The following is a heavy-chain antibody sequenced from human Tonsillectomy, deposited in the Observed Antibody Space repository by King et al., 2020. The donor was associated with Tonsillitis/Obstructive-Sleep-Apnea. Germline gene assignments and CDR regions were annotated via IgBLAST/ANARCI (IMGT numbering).Heavy chain of an antibody. CDR2: ISGSGGST. CDR1: GFTFSSYA. D-gene: IGHD6-19*01. V-gene: IGHV3-23*04. J-gene: IGHJ5*02. Sequence: VQLVESGGGLVQPGGSLRLSCAASGFTFSSYATSWVRQVPGKGLEWVSSISGSGGSTYYADSVKGRFTISRDNSKNTGYLQMNSLRAADAAIYYCASRTAVAGEGFDPWGQGTLVTVSS. CDR3: ASRTAVAGEGFDP.